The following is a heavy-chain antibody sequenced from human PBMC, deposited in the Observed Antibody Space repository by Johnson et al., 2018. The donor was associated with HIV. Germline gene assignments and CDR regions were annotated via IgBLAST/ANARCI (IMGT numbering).Heavy chain of an antibody. J-gene: IGHJ3*02. CDR1: GFTFSSSA. Sequence: VQLVESGGGVVQPGRSLRLSCAASGFTFSSSAMHRVHQAPGKGLEYVSGISSDGGSTYYANSVKGRFTISRDNSKNTLYLQMGSMRAEDMAVYYCARCRDGYTLLSAFDIWGQGTMVTVSS. D-gene: IGHD5-24*01. CDR3: ARCRDGYTLLSAFDI. V-gene: IGHV3-64*01. CDR2: ISSDGGST.